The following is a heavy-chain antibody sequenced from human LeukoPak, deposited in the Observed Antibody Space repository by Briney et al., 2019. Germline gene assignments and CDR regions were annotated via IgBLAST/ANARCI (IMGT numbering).Heavy chain of an antibody. CDR2: IYSGGGT. Sequence: PGGSLRLSCAASGFTVSSNYMTWVRQAPGKGLEWVSVIYSGGGTFYADSVKGRFTISRDNSKNTMYLHMNSLRAEDTAVYYCGRGPSVAGRGGDYWGQGTLVTVSS. D-gene: IGHD6-6*01. J-gene: IGHJ4*02. CDR3: GRGPSVAGRGGDY. CDR1: GFTVSSNY. V-gene: IGHV3-53*01.